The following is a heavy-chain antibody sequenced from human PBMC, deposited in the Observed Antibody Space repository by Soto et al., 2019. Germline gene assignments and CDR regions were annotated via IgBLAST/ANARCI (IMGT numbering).Heavy chain of an antibody. CDR3: ARELMDTYYYYGMDV. CDR1: GGSISSGDYY. V-gene: IGHV4-30-4*01. Sequence: SETLSLTCTVSGGSISSGDYYWSWIRQPPGKGLEWIGYIYYSGSTYYNPSLKSRVTISVDTSKNQFSLKLSSVTAADTAVYYCARELMDTYYYYGMDVWGQGPRVTVSS. J-gene: IGHJ6*02. CDR2: IYYSGST. D-gene: IGHD3-10*01.